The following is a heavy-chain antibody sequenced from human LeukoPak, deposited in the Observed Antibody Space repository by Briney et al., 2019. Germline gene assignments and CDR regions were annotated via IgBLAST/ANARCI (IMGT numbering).Heavy chain of an antibody. CDR3: ARGRSRSSSWYLPYSCWFGP. CDR2: INHSGST. D-gene: IGHD6-13*01. J-gene: IGHJ5*02. V-gene: IGHV4-34*01. CDR1: GGSFSGYY. Sequence: SETLPLTCAVYGGSFSGYYWSWIRQPPGKGLEWIGEINHSGSTNYNPSLKSRVTISVDTSKNQFSLKLSSVTAADTAVYYCARGRSRSSSWYLPYSCWFGPWGQGTLVTVSS.